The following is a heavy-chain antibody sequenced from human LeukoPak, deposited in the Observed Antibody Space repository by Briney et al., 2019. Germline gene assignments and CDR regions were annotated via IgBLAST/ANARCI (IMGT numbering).Heavy chain of an antibody. J-gene: IGHJ4*02. V-gene: IGHV3-74*01. D-gene: IGHD4-23*01. CDR3: ARDYGGSSPFDY. Sequence: GGSLRLSCVVSGFTFSSYWMHWVRQAPGKGLVWVSRISIDGSGTNYADSVKGRFTISRDNAKNSLYLQMNSLRAEDTAVYYCARDYGGSSPFDYWGQGTLVTVSS. CDR2: ISIDGSGT. CDR1: GFTFSSYW.